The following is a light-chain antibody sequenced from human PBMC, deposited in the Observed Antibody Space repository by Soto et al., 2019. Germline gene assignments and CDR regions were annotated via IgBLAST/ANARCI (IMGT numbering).Light chain of an antibody. V-gene: IGKV1-5*01. J-gene: IGKJ4*01. Sequence: DIQMTQSPSTLSASVGDRVAITCRASQSISNWLAWYQQKPGKAPKLLIYDASTLESGFPSRFSGSGSVTEFTLTISSLQPDDFATYYCQQCASYPLTFGGGTRWIS. CDR3: QQCASYPLT. CDR1: QSISNW. CDR2: DAS.